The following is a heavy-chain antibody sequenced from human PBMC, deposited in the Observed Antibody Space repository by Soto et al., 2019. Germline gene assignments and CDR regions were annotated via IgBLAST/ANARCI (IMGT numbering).Heavy chain of an antibody. V-gene: IGHV5-10-1*01. Sequence: PGESLKISCKGSGYSFTSYWISWVRQMPGKGLEWMGRIDPSDSYTNYSPSFQGHVTISADKSISTAYLQWSSLKASDTAMYYCASATRDVFDIWGQGTMVTVSS. CDR3: ASATRDVFDI. CDR2: IDPSDSYT. CDR1: GYSFTSYW. J-gene: IGHJ3*02.